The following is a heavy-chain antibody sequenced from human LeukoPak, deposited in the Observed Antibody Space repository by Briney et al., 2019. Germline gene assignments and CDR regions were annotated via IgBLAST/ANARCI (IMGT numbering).Heavy chain of an antibody. V-gene: IGHV3-20*04. Sequence: GGSLRLSCAASGFNFDGYGMNWVRQAPGKGLGWVAGLNRNGDKTGYADSVKGRFTISRDNAKSSLYLQMNSLRAEDTALYFCAREGHIVAVASLDYWGPGTLVTVSS. CDR3: AREGHIVAVASLDY. J-gene: IGHJ4*02. D-gene: IGHD2-15*01. CDR2: LNRNGDKT. CDR1: GFNFDGYG.